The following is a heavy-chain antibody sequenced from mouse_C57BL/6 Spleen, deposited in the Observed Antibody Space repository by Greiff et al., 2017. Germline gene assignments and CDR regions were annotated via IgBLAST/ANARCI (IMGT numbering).Heavy chain of an antibody. D-gene: IGHD4-1*02. CDR2: INPGSGGT. V-gene: IGHV1-54*01. CDR3: ARSNNWVYYFDY. Sequence: QVQLQQSGAELVRPGTSVKVSCKASGYAFTNYLLEWVKQRPGQGLEWIGVINPGSGGTNYNEKFKGKATLTADNSSSTAYMQLSSLTSEDSAVYCWARSNNWVYYFDYWGQGTTLTVSS. J-gene: IGHJ2*01. CDR1: GYAFTNYL.